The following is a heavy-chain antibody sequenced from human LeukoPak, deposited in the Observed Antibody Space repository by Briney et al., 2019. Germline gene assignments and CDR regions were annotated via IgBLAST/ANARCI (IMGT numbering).Heavy chain of an antibody. CDR3: ARVRGSGSYVDY. V-gene: IGHV3-48*01. J-gene: IGHJ4*02. Sequence: GGSLRLSCAASGFTFSTYNMNWVRQAPGKGLEWISYISSSTSTIYYADSVKGRFTISRGNAKNSLYLQMNSLRVEDTAVYYCARVRGSGSYVDYWGQGTLVTVSS. CDR2: ISSSTSTI. D-gene: IGHD3-10*01. CDR1: GFTFSTYN.